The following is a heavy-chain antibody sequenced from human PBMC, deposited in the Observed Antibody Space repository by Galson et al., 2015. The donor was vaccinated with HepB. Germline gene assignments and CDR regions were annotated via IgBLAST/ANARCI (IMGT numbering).Heavy chain of an antibody. CDR2: ISGGGGST. CDR3: AKDDNVGSSWPAGGDY. CDR1: GFTFSSYA. V-gene: IGHV3-23*01. D-gene: IGHD6-13*01. Sequence: SLRLSCAASGFTFSSYAMSWVRQAPGKGLEWVSAISGGGGSTYYADSVKGRFTISRDNSKNTLYLQMNSLRAEDTAVYYCAKDDNVGSSWPAGGDYWGQGTLVTVSS. J-gene: IGHJ4*02.